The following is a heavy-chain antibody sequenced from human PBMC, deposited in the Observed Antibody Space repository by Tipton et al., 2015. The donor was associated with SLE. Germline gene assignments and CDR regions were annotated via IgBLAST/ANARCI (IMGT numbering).Heavy chain of an antibody. CDR1: GGSLSGDTYY. Sequence: LRLSCTVSGGSLSGDTYYWSWIRQPAGEGLEWIGRIFTSGNTNYNPSLKSRVTISVDTSKNQFSLELSSVTAADTAVYFCARSSSVRTLLWPTFAYWGQGTLVTVSS. J-gene: IGHJ4*02. CDR3: ARSSSVRTLLWPTFAY. CDR2: IFTSGNT. D-gene: IGHD2/OR15-2a*01. V-gene: IGHV4-61*02.